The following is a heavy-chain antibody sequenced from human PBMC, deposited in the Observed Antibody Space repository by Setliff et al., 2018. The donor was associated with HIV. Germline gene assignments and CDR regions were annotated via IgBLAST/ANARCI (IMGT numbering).Heavy chain of an antibody. D-gene: IGHD3-9*01. CDR3: ARYKCINFACVGFDI. Sequence: PSETLSLTCTVSRDSINGHWWSWIRQPPGKGLEWTGSIHYSGITHYNPSLKSRLTMSVDTSRNQVSLKLTSVTAADTAVYYCARYKCINFACVGFDIWGQGTVVTVSS. CDR2: IHYSGIT. V-gene: IGHV4-59*11. J-gene: IGHJ3*02. CDR1: RDSINGHW.